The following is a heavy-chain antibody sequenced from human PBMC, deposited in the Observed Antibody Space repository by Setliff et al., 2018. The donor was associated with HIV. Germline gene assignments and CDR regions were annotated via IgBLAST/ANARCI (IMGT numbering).Heavy chain of an antibody. D-gene: IGHD3-22*01. CDR2: IKPSGGST. CDR1: GYTFTSYY. V-gene: IGHV1-46*01. CDR3: ARVDYHSSGYSSDYYYMDL. Sequence: ASVKVSCKASGYTFTSYYMHWVRQAPGQGLEWMGIIKPSGGSTSYAHKFQGRVTMTRDTATSTAYMELSSLRSEDTAVYYCARVDYHSSGYSSDYYYMDLWGEGTTVTVSS. J-gene: IGHJ6*03.